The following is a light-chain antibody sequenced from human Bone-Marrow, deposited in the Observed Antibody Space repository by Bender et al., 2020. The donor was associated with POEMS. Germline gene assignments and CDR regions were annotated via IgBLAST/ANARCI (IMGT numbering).Light chain of an antibody. CDR1: SSDVGSYDR. CDR3: QSYDSDLNGWV. J-gene: IGLJ3*02. Sequence: QSALTQPPSVSGSPGQSVTISCTVTSSDVGSYDRVSWYQQSPGTAPRLLIYEVSYRPSEIPDRFSGSQSGTSASLAITGLQSEDEAAYFCQSYDSDLNGWVFGGGTKLTVL. V-gene: IGLV2-18*02. CDR2: EVS.